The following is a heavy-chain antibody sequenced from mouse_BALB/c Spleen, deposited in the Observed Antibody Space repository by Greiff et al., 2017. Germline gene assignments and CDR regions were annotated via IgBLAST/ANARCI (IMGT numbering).Heavy chain of an antibody. J-gene: IGHJ2*01. V-gene: IGHV1S29*02. CDR1: GYTFTDYN. D-gene: IGHD4-1*01. Sequence: VHVKQSGPELVKPGASVKISCKASGYTFTDYNMHWVKQSHGKSLEWIGYIYPYNGGTGYNQKFKSKATLTVDNSSSTAYMELRRLTSEDSAVYYCTSLTGYYFDYWGQGTTLTVSS. CDR2: IYPYNGGT. CDR3: TSLTGYYFDY.